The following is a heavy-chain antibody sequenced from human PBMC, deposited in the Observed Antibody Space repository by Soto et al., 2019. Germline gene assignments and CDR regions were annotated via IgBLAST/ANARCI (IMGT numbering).Heavy chain of an antibody. CDR3: ARAPFTVTKKYYYYYYGMDV. CDR2: ISGGSKSI. CDR1: GFTFSSHS. D-gene: IGHD4-17*01. Sequence: GGSLRLSCVASGFTFSSHSMNWVRQAPGKGLEWVSYISGGSKSIYYADSVKGRFTISRDNSKNTLYLQMNSLRAEDTAVYYCARAPFTVTKKYYYYYYGMDVWGKGTTVTVSS. V-gene: IGHV3-48*01. J-gene: IGHJ6*04.